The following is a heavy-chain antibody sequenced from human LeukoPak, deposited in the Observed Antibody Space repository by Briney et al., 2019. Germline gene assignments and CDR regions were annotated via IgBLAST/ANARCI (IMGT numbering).Heavy chain of an antibody. Sequence: PSETLSLTCTVSGGSISSSSYYWGWIRQPPGKGLEWIGSIYYSGSTYYNPSLKSRVTISVGTSKNQFSLKLSSVTAADTAVYYCARYYCSSTSCYDSDAFDIWGQGTMATVSS. CDR3: ARYYCSSTSCYDSDAFDI. CDR2: IYYSGST. J-gene: IGHJ3*02. D-gene: IGHD2-2*01. CDR1: GGSISSSSYY. V-gene: IGHV4-39*01.